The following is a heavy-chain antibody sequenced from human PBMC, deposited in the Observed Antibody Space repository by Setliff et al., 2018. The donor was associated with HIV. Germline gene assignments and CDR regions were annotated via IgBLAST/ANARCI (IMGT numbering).Heavy chain of an antibody. V-gene: IGHV3-7*03. J-gene: IGHJ4*02. D-gene: IGHD6-6*01. CDR1: GFPFSDHW. CDR2: IKKDGSEK. Sequence: GGSLRLSCAASGFPFSDHWMNWVRQAPGKGLEWVANIKKDGSEKNVVDSVKGRFTISRDNAENSVYLQMDSLRVDDTAVYYCAVGHYRGSSGWGQGTMVTVSS. CDR3: AVGHYRGSSG.